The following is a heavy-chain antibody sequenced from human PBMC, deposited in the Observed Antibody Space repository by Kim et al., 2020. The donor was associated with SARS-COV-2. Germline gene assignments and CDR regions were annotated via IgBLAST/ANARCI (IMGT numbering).Heavy chain of an antibody. Sequence: GGSLRLSWAVPRLEIHNELTSFFLPSLLTWMEWVSGLIGMSSSGATSYYGDSVKGRFKVSRDNTNNTLFLQMNSLRAEDPAMYYCTNGGVGTNYHYFDYWGQGTLVTVSS. CDR1: RLEIHNEL. CDR2: LIGMSSSGATS. J-gene: IGHJ4*02. CDR3: TNGGVGTNYHYFDY. D-gene: IGHD2-21*02. V-gene: IGHV3-23*01.